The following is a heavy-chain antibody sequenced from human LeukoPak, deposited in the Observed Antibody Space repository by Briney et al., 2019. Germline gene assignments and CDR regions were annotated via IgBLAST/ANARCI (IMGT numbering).Heavy chain of an antibody. CDR2: IKHDGSEK. CDR3: ARGAHSSVWGYFFYYMDV. V-gene: IGHV3-7*04. J-gene: IGHJ6*03. CDR1: GFTFSTYW. D-gene: IGHD5/OR15-5a*01. Sequence: PGGSLRLSCAVSGFTFSTYWMSWVRQAAGKGLEWVANIKHDGSEKYSVDSAKGRFTISRDNAKNSLYLQMNSLRAEDTAVYYCARGAHSSVWGYFFYYMDVWGKGTTVIVSS.